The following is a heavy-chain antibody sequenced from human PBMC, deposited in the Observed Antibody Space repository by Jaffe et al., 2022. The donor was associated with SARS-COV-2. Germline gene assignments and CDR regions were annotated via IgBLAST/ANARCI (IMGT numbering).Heavy chain of an antibody. CDR3: ARAPASLHSTVTTFLAFDI. CDR2: IYYSGST. Sequence: QVQLQESGPGLVKPSETLSLTCTVSGGSISSYYWSWIRQPPGKGLEWIGYIYYSGSTNYNPSLKSRVTISVDTSKNQFSLKLSSVTAADTAVYYCARAPASLHSTVTTFLAFDIWGQGTMVTVSS. V-gene: IGHV4-59*01. CDR1: GGSISSYY. J-gene: IGHJ3*02. D-gene: IGHD4-4*01.